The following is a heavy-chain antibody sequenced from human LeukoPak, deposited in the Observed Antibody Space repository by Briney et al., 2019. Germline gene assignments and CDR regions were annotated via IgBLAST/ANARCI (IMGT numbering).Heavy chain of an antibody. CDR1: GGSFSGYY. CDR2: INHSGST. V-gene: IGHV4-34*01. D-gene: IGHD2-2*02. J-gene: IGHJ4*02. CDR3: ARRGCSSTSCYKVFDY. Sequence: SETLSLTCAVYGGSFSGYYWSWIRQPPGKGLEWIGEINHSGSTNYNPSLKSRVTISVDTSKNQFSLELSSVTAADTAVYYCARRGCSSTSCYKVFDYWGQGTLVTVSS.